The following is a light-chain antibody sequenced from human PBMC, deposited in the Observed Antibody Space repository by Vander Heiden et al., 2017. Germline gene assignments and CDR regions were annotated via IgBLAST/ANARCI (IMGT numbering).Light chain of an antibody. CDR3: CSYAASTTFVL. V-gene: IGLV2-23*01. CDR1: SSDVGTYNL. J-gene: IGLJ2*01. CDR2: EAS. Sequence: QSALTQPASVSGSPGQSITISCSGTSSDVGTYNLVSWYQQHPGKAPKLMIYEASKRPSGVSNRFSGSKSGNTASLTISGLQAEEEADYYCCSYAASTTFVLFGGGTKLTVL.